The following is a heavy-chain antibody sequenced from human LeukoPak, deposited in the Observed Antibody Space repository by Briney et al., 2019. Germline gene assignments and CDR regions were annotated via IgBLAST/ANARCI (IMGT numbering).Heavy chain of an antibody. CDR1: GGTFSSYA. D-gene: IGHD6-13*01. Sequence: SVKVSCKASGGTFSSYAISWVRQAPGQGLEWMGRIIPILGIANYAQKFQGRVTITADKSTSTAYMELSSLRSEDTDVYYCSGGIAAAGILPPYFDYWGQGTLVTVSS. V-gene: IGHV1-69*04. CDR2: IIPILGIA. J-gene: IGHJ4*02. CDR3: SGGIAAAGILPPYFDY.